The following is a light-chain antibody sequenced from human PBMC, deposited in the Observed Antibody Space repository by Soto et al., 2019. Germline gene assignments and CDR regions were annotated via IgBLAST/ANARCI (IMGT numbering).Light chain of an antibody. V-gene: IGKV1-39*01. CDR2: DAS. CDR3: QQSDSTPYT. Sequence: DIQMTQSPSSLSASVGDRVTITCRASQTISTYLNWYQQKPGKAPRLLIYDASSLLSGVPSRFSGSGSGTDFTLTIGSLQPEDFATYYCQQSDSTPYTFGQGTKVDIK. CDR1: QTISTY. J-gene: IGKJ2*01.